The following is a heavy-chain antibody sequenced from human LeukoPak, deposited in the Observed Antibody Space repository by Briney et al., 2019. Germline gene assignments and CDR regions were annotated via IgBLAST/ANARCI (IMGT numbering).Heavy chain of an antibody. CDR1: GGSISSSSYY. D-gene: IGHD1-1*01. V-gene: IGHV4-39*07. J-gene: IGHJ5*02. Sequence: SETLSPTCTVSGGSISSSSYYWGWIRQPPGKGLEWIGSIYYSGSTYYSPSLKSRVTISVDTSKNQFSLKLSSVTAADTAVYYCARAWFGTTGTTLNWFDPWGQGTLVTVSS. CDR2: IYYSGST. CDR3: ARAWFGTTGTTLNWFDP.